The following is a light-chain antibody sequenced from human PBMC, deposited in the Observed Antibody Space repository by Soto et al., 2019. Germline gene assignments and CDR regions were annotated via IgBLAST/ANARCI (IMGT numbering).Light chain of an antibody. V-gene: IGKV3D-15*01. Sequence: EIVMTPSPATLSVSPAERATLSCRASQSVRDNLAWYQQKPGQAPRLLIYGASTRATGIPARFSGIGSGTEFTLTISSLQSEDFAVYYCQQYNNWPLTFGRGTKVDIK. CDR1: QSVRDN. CDR3: QQYNNWPLT. CDR2: GAS. J-gene: IGKJ4*01.